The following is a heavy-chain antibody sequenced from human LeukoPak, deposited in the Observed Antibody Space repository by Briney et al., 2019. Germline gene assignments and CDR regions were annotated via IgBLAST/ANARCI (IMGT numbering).Heavy chain of an antibody. D-gene: IGHD3-9*01. J-gene: IGHJ4*02. Sequence: ASVKLSCKASGYTFTSYGISWVRHGPGQGIGWMGWISVYNGKTNNAQKLQGRVTMTTDTATSTAYMELRRLRPDVTVVYYCARDSTRLRYFDWLLFRGSYFDYWGQGTVVTVSS. CDR1: GYTFTSYG. CDR3: ARDSTRLRYFDWLLFRGSYFDY. CDR2: ISVYNGKT. V-gene: IGHV1-18*01.